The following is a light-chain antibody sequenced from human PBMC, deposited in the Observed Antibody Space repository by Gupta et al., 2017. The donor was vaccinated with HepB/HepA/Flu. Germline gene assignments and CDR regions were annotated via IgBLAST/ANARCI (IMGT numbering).Light chain of an antibody. CDR2: LGS. Sequence: DIVMTQSPLSLPVTPGEPASISCRSSQSLLHSNGYNYLDWYLQKPGQSPQLLIYLGSNRASGVPDRFSGSGSSTDFTLKISRVEAEDVGVYYCMQALQTPPWTFGQVTKVEIK. J-gene: IGKJ1*01. CDR3: MQALQTPPWT. V-gene: IGKV2-28*01. CDR1: QSLLHSNGYNY.